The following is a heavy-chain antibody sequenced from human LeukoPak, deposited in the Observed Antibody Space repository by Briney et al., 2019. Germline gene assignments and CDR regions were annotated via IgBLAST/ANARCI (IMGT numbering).Heavy chain of an antibody. V-gene: IGHV4-34*01. CDR1: GGSFSGYY. CDR2: INHSGST. CDR3: ARATTVTTRANDAFDI. D-gene: IGHD4-17*01. Sequence: SETLSLTCAVYGGSFSGYYWSWIRQPPGKGLEWIGEINHSGSTNYNPSLKSRVTISVDTSKNQSSLKLSSVTAADTAVYYCARATTVTTRANDAFDIWGQGTMVTVSS. J-gene: IGHJ3*02.